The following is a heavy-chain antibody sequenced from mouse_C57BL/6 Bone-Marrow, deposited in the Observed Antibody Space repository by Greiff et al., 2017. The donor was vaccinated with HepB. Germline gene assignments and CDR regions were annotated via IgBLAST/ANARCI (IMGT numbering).Heavy chain of an antibody. J-gene: IGHJ4*01. V-gene: IGHV14-4*01. CDR2: IDPENGDT. CDR1: GFNIKDDY. CDR3: TTLEAYAMDY. Sequence: EVQLQESGAELVRPGASVKLSCTASGFNIKDDYMHWVKQRPEQGLEWIGWIDPENGDTEYASKFQGKATITADTSSNTAYLQLSSLTSEDTAVYYCTTLEAYAMDYGGQGTAVTVSS.